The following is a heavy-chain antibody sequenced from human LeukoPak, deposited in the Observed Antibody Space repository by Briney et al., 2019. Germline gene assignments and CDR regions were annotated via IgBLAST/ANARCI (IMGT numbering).Heavy chain of an antibody. CDR3: AKEGAVATNNHYMDV. J-gene: IGHJ6*03. CDR1: GFTFSDYY. D-gene: IGHD5-12*01. V-gene: IGHV3-23*01. CDR2: ISESGGST. Sequence: GGSLRLSCAASGFTFSDYYMTWIRQAPGKGLEWVSAISESGGSTYYADSVKGRFTISRDNSKNTLYLQMNSLRAEDTAVYYCAKEGAVATNNHYMDVWGKGTTVTVSS.